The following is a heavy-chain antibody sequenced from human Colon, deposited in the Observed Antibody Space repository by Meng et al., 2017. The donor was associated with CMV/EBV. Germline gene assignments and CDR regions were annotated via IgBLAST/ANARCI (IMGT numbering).Heavy chain of an antibody. CDR2: IVPILGIS. V-gene: IGHV1-69*04. CDR1: GGTFRSYA. CDR3: ARDWASGYDYYYYGMDV. Sequence: VKVSCKASGGTFRSYAINWVRQVPGQGLEWLGTIVPILGISHYSQKFQGRVFIVADKSTAAAYMELYSLRSDDTAVYYCARDWASGYDYYYYGMDVWGQGTTVTVSS. D-gene: IGHD5-12*01. J-gene: IGHJ6*02.